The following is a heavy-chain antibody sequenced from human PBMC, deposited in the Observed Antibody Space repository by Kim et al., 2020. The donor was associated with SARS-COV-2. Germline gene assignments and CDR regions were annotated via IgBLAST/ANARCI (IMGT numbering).Heavy chain of an antibody. V-gene: IGHV4-59*01. CDR3: ARDQSDYVWGSYRYREWFDP. CDR2: IYYSGST. CDR1: GGSISSYY. Sequence: SETLSLTCTVSGGSISSYYWSWIRQPPGKGLEWIGYIYYSGSTNYNPSLKSRVTISVDTCKNQFSLKLSSVTAADTAVYYCARDQSDYVWGSYRYREWFDPWGQGTLVTVSS. J-gene: IGHJ5*02. D-gene: IGHD3-16*02.